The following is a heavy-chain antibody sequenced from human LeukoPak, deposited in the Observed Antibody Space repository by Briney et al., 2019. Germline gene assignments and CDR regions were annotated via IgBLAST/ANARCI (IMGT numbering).Heavy chain of an antibody. D-gene: IGHD2-2*01. CDR1: GGSISSSNW. V-gene: IGHV4-4*02. CDR3: ARQRVVVVPAALTYYYYGMDV. CDR2: IYHSGST. Sequence: SETLSLTCAVSGGSISSSNWWSWVRQPPGKGLEWIGEIYHSGSTNYNPSLKSRVTISVDKSKYQFPLKLSSVTAADTAVYYCARQRVVVVPAALTYYYYGMDVWGQGTTVTVSS. J-gene: IGHJ6*02.